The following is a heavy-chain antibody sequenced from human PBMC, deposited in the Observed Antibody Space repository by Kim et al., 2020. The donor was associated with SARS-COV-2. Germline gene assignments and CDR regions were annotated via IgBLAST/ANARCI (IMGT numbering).Heavy chain of an antibody. J-gene: IGHJ3*02. CDR3: AREGALGATKGDAFDI. D-gene: IGHD1-26*01. V-gene: IGHV1-18*01. Sequence: KLQGRVTMTTDTSTSTAYMELRSLRSDDTAVYYCAREGALGATKGDAFDIWGQGTMVTVSS.